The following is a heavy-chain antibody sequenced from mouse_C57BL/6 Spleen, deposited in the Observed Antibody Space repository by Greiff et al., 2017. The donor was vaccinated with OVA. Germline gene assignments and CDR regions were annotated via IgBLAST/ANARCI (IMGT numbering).Heavy chain of an antibody. Sequence: VQLQQSGPELVKPGASVKMSCKASGYTFTDYNMHWVKQSHGKSLEWIGYINPNNGGTSYNQKFKGKATLTVNKSSSTAYMELRSLTSEDSAVYYCARDYGSSYGFAYWGKGTLVTVSA. CDR2: INPNNGGT. CDR1: GYTFTDYN. J-gene: IGHJ3*01. CDR3: ARDYGSSYGFAY. V-gene: IGHV1-22*01. D-gene: IGHD1-1*01.